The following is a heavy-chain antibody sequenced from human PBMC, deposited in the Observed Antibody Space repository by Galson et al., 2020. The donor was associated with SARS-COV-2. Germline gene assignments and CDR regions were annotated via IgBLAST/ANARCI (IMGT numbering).Heavy chain of an antibody. D-gene: IGHD6-19*01. CDR3: SREGWQGGY. V-gene: IGHV3-7*01. Sequence: GGSLRRSCEVSGFTFNDFWMSWFRQAPGKGLEWVANIKGDGSETNYADFVKGRFSISRDNAANSLYLQMNSLRVEDSAVYYCSREGWQGGYWGQGTRVTVSS. CDR2: IKGDGSET. J-gene: IGHJ4*02. CDR1: GFTFNDFW.